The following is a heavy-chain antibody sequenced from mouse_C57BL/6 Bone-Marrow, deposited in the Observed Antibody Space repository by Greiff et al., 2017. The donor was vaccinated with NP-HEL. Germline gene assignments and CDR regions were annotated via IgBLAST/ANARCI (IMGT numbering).Heavy chain of an antibody. CDR2: IHPTSGST. J-gene: IGHJ3*01. D-gene: IGHD1-1*01. CDR1: GYTFTSYW. V-gene: IGHV1-64*01. Sequence: QVQLQQPGAELVKPGASVKLSCKASGYTFTSYWMHWVKQRPGQGLEWIGMIHPTSGSTNYNEKFKSKATLTVDKASSTAYMQLSSRTSEDSAVYYCARSRGYGSSYRFAYWGQGTLVTVSA. CDR3: ARSRGYGSSYRFAY.